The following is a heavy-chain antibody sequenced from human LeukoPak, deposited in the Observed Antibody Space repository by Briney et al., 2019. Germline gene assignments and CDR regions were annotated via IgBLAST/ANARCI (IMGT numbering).Heavy chain of an antibody. CDR1: GGSISSGGYY. J-gene: IGHJ6*03. Sequence: SETLSVTCTVSGGSISSGGYYWNWIRQHPGKGLEWIGYIYHSGNTDYNPSLKSRVTISVDTSKNQFSLKLSSVTAADTAVYYCARFPVYYYYVDVWGKGTTVTVSS. CDR3: ARFPVYYYYVDV. CDR2: IYHSGNT. V-gene: IGHV4-31*03.